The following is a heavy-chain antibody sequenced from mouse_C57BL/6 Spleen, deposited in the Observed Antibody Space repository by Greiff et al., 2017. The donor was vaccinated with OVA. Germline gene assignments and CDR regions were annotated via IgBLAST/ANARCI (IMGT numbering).Heavy chain of an antibody. CDR2: IDPEDGET. CDR3: AFYYYGSSSYYYAMDY. Sequence: EVKLLESGAELVKPGASVKLSCTASGFNIKDYYMHWVKQRTEQGLEWIGRIDPEDGETKYAPKFQGKATITADTSSNTAYLHLSSLTSEDTAVYYCAFYYYGSSSYYYAMDYWGQGTSVTVSS. V-gene: IGHV14-2*01. CDR1: GFNIKDYY. D-gene: IGHD1-1*01. J-gene: IGHJ4*01.